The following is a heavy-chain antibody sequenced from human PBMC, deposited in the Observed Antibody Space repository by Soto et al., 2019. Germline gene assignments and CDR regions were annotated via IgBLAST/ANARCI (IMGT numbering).Heavy chain of an antibody. CDR3: ARGQHISWAARPGYV. D-gene: IGHD6-6*01. Sequence: SETLSLTCAVYGGSFSGYYWSWIRQPPGKGLEWIGEINHSGSANYNPSLKSRVTISVDTSKNQFSLKLSSVTAADTAVYYCARGQHISWAARPGYVWGKGTTVTVSS. CDR1: GGSFSGYY. J-gene: IGHJ6*04. V-gene: IGHV4-34*01. CDR2: INHSGSA.